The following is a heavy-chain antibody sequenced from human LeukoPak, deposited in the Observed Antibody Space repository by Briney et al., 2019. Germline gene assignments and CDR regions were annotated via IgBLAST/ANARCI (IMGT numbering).Heavy chain of an antibody. J-gene: IGHJ4*02. Sequence: GGSLRLSCAASGFTFSSYSMNWVRQAPGKGLEWVSYISSSSSTIYYADSVKGRFTISRDNAKNSLYLQMNSLRAEDTAVYYCARDRGYDYVRGSYPLPDYWGQGTLVTVSS. CDR1: GFTFSSYS. CDR3: ARDRGYDYVRGSYPLPDY. V-gene: IGHV3-48*01. D-gene: IGHD3-16*01. CDR2: ISSSSSTI.